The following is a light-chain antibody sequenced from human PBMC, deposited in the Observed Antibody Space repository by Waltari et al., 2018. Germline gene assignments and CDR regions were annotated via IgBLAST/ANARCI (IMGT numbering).Light chain of an antibody. J-gene: IGKJ1*01. CDR2: DAS. CDR1: QSVSTY. V-gene: IGKV3-11*01. Sequence: DIVLTQSPVTLSLSPGERAPLSCRPSQSVSTYLAWYQQKPGQAPRLLIYDASNRATGIPARFSGSVSGTDFTLTISSLEPEDFAVYYCQQRYNWWTFGQGTKVDIK. CDR3: QQRYNWWT.